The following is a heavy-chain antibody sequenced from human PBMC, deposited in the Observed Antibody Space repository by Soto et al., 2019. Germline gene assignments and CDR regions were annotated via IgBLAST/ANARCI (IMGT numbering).Heavy chain of an antibody. CDR3: ARVIDIVATGITACDI. D-gene: IGHD5-12*01. Sequence: QVQLQESGPGLVKPSQTLSLTCTVSGGSISSGGYYWSWIRQHPGKGLEWIGYIYYSGSTYYNPSLTSRVTISVDTSKNQFSLKLRSVTAADTAVYYCARVIDIVATGITACDIWGQGTMVTVYS. CDR2: IYYSGST. J-gene: IGHJ3*02. CDR1: GGSISSGGYY. V-gene: IGHV4-31*03.